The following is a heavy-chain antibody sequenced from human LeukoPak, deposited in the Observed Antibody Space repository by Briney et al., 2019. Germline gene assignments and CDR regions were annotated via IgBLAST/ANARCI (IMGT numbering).Heavy chain of an antibody. V-gene: IGHV4-59*01. Sequence: PSETLSLTCTVSGGSIGSDYWSWIRQPPGKGLERIGYINYSGSTNYNPSLKSRVTISVDTSKNQFSLKLSSVTAADTAVYYCARGPTATSLYYFDYWGQGTLVTVSS. J-gene: IGHJ4*02. CDR2: INYSGST. D-gene: IGHD4-17*01. CDR1: GGSIGSDY. CDR3: ARGPTATSLYYFDY.